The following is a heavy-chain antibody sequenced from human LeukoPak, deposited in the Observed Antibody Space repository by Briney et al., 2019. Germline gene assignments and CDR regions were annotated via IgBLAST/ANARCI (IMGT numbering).Heavy chain of an antibody. CDR3: ARVALLVPAAMSDYYYYYYMDV. D-gene: IGHD2-2*01. Sequence: GASVKVSCKASGGTFSSYAISWVRQAPGQGLEWMGGIIPIFGTANYAQKFQGRVTITADKSTSTAYMELSSLRSEDTAVYYCARVALLVPAAMSDYYYYYYMDVWGKGTTVTVSS. V-gene: IGHV1-69*06. CDR2: IIPIFGTA. CDR1: GGTFSSYA. J-gene: IGHJ6*03.